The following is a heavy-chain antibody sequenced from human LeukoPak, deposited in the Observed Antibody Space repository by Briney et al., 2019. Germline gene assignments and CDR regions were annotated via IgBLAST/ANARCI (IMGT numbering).Heavy chain of an antibody. D-gene: IGHD5-24*01. Sequence: SETLSLTCTVSGGSISSSSFYWGWIRQPPGKGLEWIGSIYYRGNTYYNPSLKSRATISVDTSKNQFSLKLSSVTAADTAVYYCARSRDGYISTFDYWGQGTLVTVSS. V-gene: IGHV4-39*01. J-gene: IGHJ4*02. CDR3: ARSRDGYISTFDY. CDR2: IYYRGNT. CDR1: GGSISSSSFY.